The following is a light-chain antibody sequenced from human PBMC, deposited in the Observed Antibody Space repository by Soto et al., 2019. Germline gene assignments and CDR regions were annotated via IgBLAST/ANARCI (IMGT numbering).Light chain of an antibody. CDR2: GAS. J-gene: IGKJ1*01. CDR3: QQYNTYWT. Sequence: DIQMTQSPSALSASLVYRFTITCRASQSITTWLAWYQQKPGKAPKLLIYGASSLESGVPSRFSGSGFGTEFTLTIASLQPDDFATYYCQQYNTYWTFGQGTKVDIK. CDR1: QSITTW. V-gene: IGKV1-5*01.